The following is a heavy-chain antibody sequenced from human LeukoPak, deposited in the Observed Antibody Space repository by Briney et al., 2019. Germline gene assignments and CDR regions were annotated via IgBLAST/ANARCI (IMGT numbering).Heavy chain of an antibody. CDR3: ARVAYYDILTGYYLGPDIDY. CDR1: GFTFSTYS. V-gene: IGHV3-21*01. CDR2: ISGSSSYI. D-gene: IGHD3-9*01. Sequence: GGSLRLSCAASGFTFSTYSMNWVRQAPGKGLEWVPSISGSSSYIYYADSVKGRFTVSRDNAKNSLYLQMNSLRAEDTAVYYCARVAYYDILTGYYLGPDIDYWGQGTLVTVSS. J-gene: IGHJ4*02.